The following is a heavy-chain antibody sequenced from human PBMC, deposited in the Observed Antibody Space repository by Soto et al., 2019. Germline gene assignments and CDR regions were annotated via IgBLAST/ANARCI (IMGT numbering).Heavy chain of an antibody. V-gene: IGHV3-23*01. J-gene: IGHJ4*02. CDR3: AKDQDYYDEGFDY. CDR1: GFTFSSYA. CDR2: ISGSGGST. D-gene: IGHD3-22*01. Sequence: PGGALRLSCAASGFTFSSYAMSWFRQAPGKGLEWVSAISGSGGSTYYADSVKGRFTISRDNSKNTLYLQMNSLRVEDTAVYYCAKDQDYYDEGFDYWGQGTLVTVSS.